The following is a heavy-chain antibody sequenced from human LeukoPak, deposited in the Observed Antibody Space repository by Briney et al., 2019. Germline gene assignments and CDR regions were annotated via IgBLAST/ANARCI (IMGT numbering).Heavy chain of an antibody. Sequence: SETLSLTCTVSGVSISSSNSYWGWLRQPPGKGLEWIGSIYYTGNTYYNASLKSQVSIFIDMSKNQFSLKITSVTAADTGVYYCARQTGSGLFILPGGQGTLVTVSS. D-gene: IGHD3/OR15-3a*01. CDR1: GVSISSSNSY. CDR2: IYYTGNT. CDR3: ARQTGSGLFILP. J-gene: IGHJ4*02. V-gene: IGHV4-39*01.